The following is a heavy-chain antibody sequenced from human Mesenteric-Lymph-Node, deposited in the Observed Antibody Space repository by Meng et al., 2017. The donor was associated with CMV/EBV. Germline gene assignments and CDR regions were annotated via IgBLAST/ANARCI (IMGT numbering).Heavy chain of an antibody. Sequence: GESLKISCATSGFAFTNYPMHWVRQAPGKGLEWVSAISGSGGSTYYADSVKGRFTISRDNSKNTLYLQMNSLRAEDTAVYYCARYCSSTSCSYEGSYFGMDVWGQGTTVTVSS. CDR2: ISGSGGST. V-gene: IGHV3-23*01. J-gene: IGHJ6*02. D-gene: IGHD2-2*01. CDR3: ARYCSSTSCSYEGSYFGMDV. CDR1: GFAFTNYP.